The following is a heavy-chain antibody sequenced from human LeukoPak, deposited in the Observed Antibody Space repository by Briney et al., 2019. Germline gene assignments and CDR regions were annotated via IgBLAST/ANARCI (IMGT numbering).Heavy chain of an antibody. J-gene: IGHJ5*02. Sequence: SETLSLTCTVSGDSISSYYWSWSRQPPGKGLEWIGYVYYSGSTNYNPSLKSRVTISVDTSKNQFYLKLSSVTAADTAVYYCARARSCNGGSCSPGYWFDPWGQGTLVTVSS. V-gene: IGHV4-59*01. D-gene: IGHD2-15*01. CDR1: GDSISSYY. CDR2: VYYSGST. CDR3: ARARSCNGGSCSPGYWFDP.